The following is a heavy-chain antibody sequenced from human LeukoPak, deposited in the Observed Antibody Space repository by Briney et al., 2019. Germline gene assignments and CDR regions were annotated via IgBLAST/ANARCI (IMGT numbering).Heavy chain of an antibody. CDR2: IYYSGST. Sequence: SETLSLTCTVSGGSISSYYWSWIRQPPGKGLERIGYIYYSGSTNYNPSLKSRVTISVDTSKNQFSLKLSSVTAADTAVYYCARNGNYEYYFDYWGQGTLVTVSS. CDR3: ARNGNYEYYFDY. J-gene: IGHJ4*02. V-gene: IGHV4-59*01. CDR1: GGSISSYY. D-gene: IGHD4-11*01.